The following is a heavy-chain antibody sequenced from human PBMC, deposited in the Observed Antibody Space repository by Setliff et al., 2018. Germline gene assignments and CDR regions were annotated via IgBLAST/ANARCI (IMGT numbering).Heavy chain of an antibody. V-gene: IGHV4-31*03. D-gene: IGHD3-16*01. J-gene: IGHJ5*02. CDR2: IYYSGRT. CDR1: GDSIGRGGYY. Sequence: SETLSLTCSVSGDSIGRGGYYWSWIRQQPGKGLEWIASIYYSGRTYYNPSLKSRLRVSMDSSKNQFYLDLSSVTAADTAVYYCARDRRGGYGAINWFDPWGQGTLVTVSS. CDR3: ARDRRGGYGAINWFDP.